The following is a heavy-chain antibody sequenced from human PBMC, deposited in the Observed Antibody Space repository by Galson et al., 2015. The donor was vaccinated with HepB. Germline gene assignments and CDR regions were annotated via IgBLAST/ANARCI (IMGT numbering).Heavy chain of an antibody. V-gene: IGHV3-21*01. J-gene: IGHJ1*01. CDR1: GFTFSGYN. D-gene: IGHD6-13*01. CDR2: INPDSNYI. Sequence: SLRLSCAASGFTFSGYNMNWVRQAPGKGLEWVSSINPDSNYIYYADSVKGRFTVSRDNAKNSLYLQMNSLRAEDTAVYYCARDRPPEIAAADSFHYWGQSTLVTVSS. CDR3: ARDRPPEIAAADSFHY.